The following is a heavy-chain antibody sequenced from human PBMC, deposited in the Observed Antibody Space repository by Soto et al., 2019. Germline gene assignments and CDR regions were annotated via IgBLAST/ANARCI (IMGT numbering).Heavy chain of an antibody. CDR1: GFTFDDYA. Sequence: PGGSLRLSCAASGFTFDDYAMHWVRQAPGKGLEWVSGISWNSGSIGYADSVKGRFTISRDNAKNSLYLQMNSLRAEDTAVYYCAKTAGELLFWFDPWGQGTLVTVSS. CDR2: ISWNSGSI. J-gene: IGHJ5*02. CDR3: AKTAGELLFWFDP. V-gene: IGHV3-9*01. D-gene: IGHD3-10*01.